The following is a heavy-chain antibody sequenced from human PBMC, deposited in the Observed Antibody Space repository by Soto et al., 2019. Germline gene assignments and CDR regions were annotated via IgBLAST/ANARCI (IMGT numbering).Heavy chain of an antibody. CDR2: ISSSGGIK. V-gene: IGHV3-48*02. CDR3: ARDRSTTLGVVTPIDH. Sequence: GGSLRLSCAASGFTFSPYSMNWARQAPGKGLEWISYISSSGGIKYYADSVRGRFTISRDNVKNFLYLQMDSLRDDDTAMYFCARDRSTTLGVVTPIDHWGQGTLVTVSS. J-gene: IGHJ4*02. D-gene: IGHD3-3*01. CDR1: GFTFSPYS.